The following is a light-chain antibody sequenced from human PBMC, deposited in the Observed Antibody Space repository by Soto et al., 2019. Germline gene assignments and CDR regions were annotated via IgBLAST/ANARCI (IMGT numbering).Light chain of an antibody. CDR1: QSISNW. CDR2: KAS. CDR3: QQYDTFLT. J-gene: IGKJ4*01. V-gene: IGKV1-5*03. Sequence: DIQMTQSPSTLSASVGDRVTITCRASQSISNWLAWYQQKPGKAPKLLIYKASSLESGVPSRFSGSGSGTEFTLTISSLQPDDFETYYCQQYDTFLTFGGGTKVEIK.